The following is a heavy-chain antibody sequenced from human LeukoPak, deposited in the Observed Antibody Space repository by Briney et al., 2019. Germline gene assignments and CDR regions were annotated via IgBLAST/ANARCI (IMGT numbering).Heavy chain of an antibody. CDR3: ARALHDILTGLAYYFDY. CDR1: GFTFSSYS. Sequence: GGSLRLSCAASGFTFSSYSMNWVRQAPGKGLEWVSSISSSSSYINYADSVKGRFTISRDNAKNSLYLQMNSLRAEDTAVFYRARALHDILTGLAYYFDYWGQGTLVTVSS. D-gene: IGHD3-9*01. CDR2: ISSSSSYI. V-gene: IGHV3-21*01. J-gene: IGHJ4*02.